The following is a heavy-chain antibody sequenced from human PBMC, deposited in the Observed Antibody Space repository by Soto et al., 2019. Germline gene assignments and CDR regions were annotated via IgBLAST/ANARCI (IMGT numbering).Heavy chain of an antibody. J-gene: IGHJ3*02. CDR2: IYQSGST. CDR1: GGSLSSSAYS. CDR3: ARELLFYDSDGFSWDDAFDI. Sequence: QMHLQESGSGLVKPSQTLSLTCAVSGGSLSSSAYSWSWIRQPPGKGLEWIGFIYQSGSTYYNPSLKSRDTMSLDRPKNQFSLKLSSVTAADTAVYYCARELLFYDSDGFSWDDAFDIWGQGTMVTVSS. D-gene: IGHD3-22*01. V-gene: IGHV4-30-2*01.